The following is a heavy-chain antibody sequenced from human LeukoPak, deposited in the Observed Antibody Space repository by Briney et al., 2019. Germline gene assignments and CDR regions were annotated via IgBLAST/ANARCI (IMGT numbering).Heavy chain of an antibody. CDR3: ARESRSISSFGYYYYGMDV. V-gene: IGHV1-46*01. J-gene: IGHJ6*02. D-gene: IGHD6-6*01. Sequence: ASVKVSCKASAYTFTSYYMHWVRQAPGQGLEWMGIINPSGGSTSYAQKFQGRVTMTRDTSTSTVYMELSSLRSEDTAVYYCARESRSISSFGYYYYGMDVWGQGTTVTVSS. CDR2: INPSGGST. CDR1: AYTFTSYY.